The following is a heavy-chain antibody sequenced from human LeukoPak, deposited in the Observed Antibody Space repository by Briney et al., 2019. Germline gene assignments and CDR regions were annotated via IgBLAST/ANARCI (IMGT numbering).Heavy chain of an antibody. CDR1: GGSISSSSYY. CDR2: IYYSGST. Sequence: SETLSLTCTVSGGSISSSSYYWGWIRQPPGKGLEWIGSIYYSGSTHYNPSLKSRVTISVDTSKNQFSLKLSSVTAADTAVYYCARHPQPFDYWGQGTLVTVSS. V-gene: IGHV4-39*01. D-gene: IGHD5-18*01. J-gene: IGHJ4*02. CDR3: ARHPQPFDY.